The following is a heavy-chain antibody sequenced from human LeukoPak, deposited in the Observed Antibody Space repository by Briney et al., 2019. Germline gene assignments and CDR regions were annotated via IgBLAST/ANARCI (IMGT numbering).Heavy chain of an antibody. CDR3: AMSSSAVTTHYFDY. V-gene: IGHV3-23*01. D-gene: IGHD4-17*01. CDR1: GFTFSSYG. J-gene: IGHJ4*02. CDR2: ISGSGGST. Sequence: GRSLRLSCAASGFTFSSYGMSWVRLAPGKGLEWVSGISGSGGSTYYANSVKGRFTISRDNSKNTLYLQMSSLRADDTAVYYCAMSSSAVTTHYFDYWGQGTLVTVSS.